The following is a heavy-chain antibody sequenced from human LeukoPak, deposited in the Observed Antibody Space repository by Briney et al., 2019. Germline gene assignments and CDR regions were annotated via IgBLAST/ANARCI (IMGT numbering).Heavy chain of an antibody. CDR2: INPNSGDT. D-gene: IGHD1-26*01. CDR1: GYTFTGYY. V-gene: IGHV1-2*02. CDR3: ARDGNFDY. Sequence: ASVKVSCKASGYTFTGYYMHWARQAPGQGLEWMGWINPNSGDTNYAQKFRGRVTMTRDTSNSTAYMELSRLRADDTAVYYCARDGNFDYWGQGTLVTVSS. J-gene: IGHJ4*02.